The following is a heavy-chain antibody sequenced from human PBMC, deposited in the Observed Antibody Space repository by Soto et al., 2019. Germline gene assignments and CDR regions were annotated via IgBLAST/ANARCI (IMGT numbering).Heavy chain of an antibody. CDR3: ARILRGIRAAYYYDSSGYYYDY. CDR1: AGSISSGAYY. J-gene: IGHJ4*02. Sequence: WQRMSLTCTLSAGSISSGAYYSSWIRQHPGNGLEWIRYIYYSGSTYYNPSLKSRVTESVDTSKNQLSLKLRSVTAADTAGYYCARILRGIRAAYYYDSSGYYYDYWGKGTLGTVSS. V-gene: IGHV4-31*03. D-gene: IGHD3-22*01. CDR2: IYYSGST.